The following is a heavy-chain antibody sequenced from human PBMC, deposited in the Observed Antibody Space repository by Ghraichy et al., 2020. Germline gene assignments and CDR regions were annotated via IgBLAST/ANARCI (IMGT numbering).Heavy chain of an antibody. Sequence: SETLSLTCTVSGGSISSSSYYWGWIRQPPGKGLEWIGSIYYSGSTYYNPSLKSRVTISVDTSKNQFSLKLSSVTAADTAVYYCARHGTRDFWTSSQNWFDPWGQGTLVTVSS. CDR3: ARHGTRDFWTSSQNWFDP. D-gene: IGHD3/OR15-3a*01. J-gene: IGHJ5*02. V-gene: IGHV4-39*01. CDR1: GGSISSSSYY. CDR2: IYYSGST.